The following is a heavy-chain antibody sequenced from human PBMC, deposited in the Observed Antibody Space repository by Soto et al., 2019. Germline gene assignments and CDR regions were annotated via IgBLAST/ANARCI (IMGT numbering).Heavy chain of an antibody. Sequence: SETLSLTCAVYGGSFSGYYWSWIRQPPGKGLEWIGEINHSGSTNYNPSLKSRVTISVDTSKNQFSLKLSSVTAADTAVYYCARQDSSSWTDAFDIWGQGTMVTV. CDR1: GGSFSGYY. D-gene: IGHD6-13*01. CDR2: INHSGST. CDR3: ARQDSSSWTDAFDI. J-gene: IGHJ3*02. V-gene: IGHV4-34*01.